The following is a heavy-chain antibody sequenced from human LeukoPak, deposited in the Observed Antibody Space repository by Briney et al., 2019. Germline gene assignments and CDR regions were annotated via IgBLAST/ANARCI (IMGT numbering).Heavy chain of an antibody. CDR2: IYYSGST. V-gene: IGHV4-31*03. J-gene: IGHJ4*02. CDR3: ARMVYDFWSGYYSFDY. CDR1: GGSISSGGYY. Sequence: SETLSLTCTVSGGSISSGGYYWSWIRQHPGKGLEWIGYIYYSGSTYYNPSLKSRVTISVDKSKNQFSLKLSSVTAADTAVYYCARMVYDFWSGYYSFDYWGQGTLVTVSS. D-gene: IGHD3-3*01.